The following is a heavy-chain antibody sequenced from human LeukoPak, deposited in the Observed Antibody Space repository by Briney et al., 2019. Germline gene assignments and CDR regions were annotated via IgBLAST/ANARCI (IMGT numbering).Heavy chain of an antibody. CDR2: MNPNSGNT. D-gene: IGHD1-26*01. CDR3: AREHDAFDI. J-gene: IGHJ3*02. CDR1: GYTFADYG. V-gene: IGHV1-8*02. Sequence: ASVKVSCKASGYTFADYGISWVRQAPGQGLEWMGWMNPNSGNTGYAQKFQGRVTMTRNTSISTAYMELSSLRSEDTAVYYCAREHDAFDIWGQGTMVTVSS.